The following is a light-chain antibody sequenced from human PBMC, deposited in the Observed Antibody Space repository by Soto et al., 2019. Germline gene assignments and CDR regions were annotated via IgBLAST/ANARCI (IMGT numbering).Light chain of an antibody. CDR3: SSFTSTNTVL. Sequence: QSVLTQPASVSGSPGQSITISCTGTSSDVGGYNVSWYQQHPGKAPKLMIYNVSNRPSGVSNRFSGSKSGNTASLTISGLQAEDEGHYYCSSFTSTNTVLFGGGTKVTVL. V-gene: IGLV2-14*01. CDR2: NVS. CDR1: SSDVGGYN. J-gene: IGLJ2*01.